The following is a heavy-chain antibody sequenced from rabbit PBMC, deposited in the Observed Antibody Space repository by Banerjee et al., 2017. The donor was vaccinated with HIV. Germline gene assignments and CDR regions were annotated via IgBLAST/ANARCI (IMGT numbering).Heavy chain of an antibody. J-gene: IGHJ4*01. CDR2: ILTGSGIT. CDR1: GLDFSSSYD. CDR3: ARDPANGSGGYNL. V-gene: IGHV1S40*01. Sequence: QSLEESGGDLVKPGASLTLTCKASGLDFSSSYDMCWVRQAPGKGLEWIGCILTGSGITYYASWAKGRFTISKTSSTTVTLQMTSLTAADTAACFCARDPANGSGGYNLWGQGTLVTVS. D-gene: IGHD1-1*01.